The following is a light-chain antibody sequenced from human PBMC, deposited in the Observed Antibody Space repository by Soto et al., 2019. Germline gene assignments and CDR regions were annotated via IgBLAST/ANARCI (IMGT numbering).Light chain of an antibody. CDR1: QRIANW. Sequence: EIQMTQSASTLSAYVGDRVTITCRTSQRIANWLAWYQQKPGKAPKRLIYDASTLEGGVPSRFSGSGSGTKFTLTISSLQPDDFATYYCQQSTTFGQGTKVDIK. CDR3: QQSTT. V-gene: IGKV1-5*01. J-gene: IGKJ1*01. CDR2: DAS.